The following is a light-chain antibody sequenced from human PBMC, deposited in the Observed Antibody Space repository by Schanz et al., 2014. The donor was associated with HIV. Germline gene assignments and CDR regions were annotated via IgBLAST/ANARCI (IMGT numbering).Light chain of an antibody. CDR3: QSYDSSLSGFVV. Sequence: QSVLTQPPSASGTPGQRVTISCSGSSSNVGSNTVNWYQQLPGTAPKLLIYSSNQRPSGVPDRFSGSRSGTSASLAITGLQAEDEADYYCQSYDSSLSGFVVFGGGTKLTVL. J-gene: IGLJ2*01. V-gene: IGLV1-44*01. CDR1: SSNVGSNT. CDR2: SSN.